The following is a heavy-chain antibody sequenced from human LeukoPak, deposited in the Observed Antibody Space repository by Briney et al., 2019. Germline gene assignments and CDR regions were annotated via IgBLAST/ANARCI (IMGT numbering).Heavy chain of an antibody. V-gene: IGHV3-23*01. CDR1: GFTFSSYA. J-gene: IGHJ4*02. D-gene: IGHD3-22*01. Sequence: GGSLRLSCAASGFTFSSYAMSWVRQAPGKGLEWVSAISGSGGSTYYADSVKGRFTISRDNSKNTLYLQMNSMRAEDTAVYYCAKDSSHYYDSSGDRRRGGCFDYWGQGTLVTVSS. CDR2: ISGSGGST. CDR3: AKDSSHYYDSSGDRRRGGCFDY.